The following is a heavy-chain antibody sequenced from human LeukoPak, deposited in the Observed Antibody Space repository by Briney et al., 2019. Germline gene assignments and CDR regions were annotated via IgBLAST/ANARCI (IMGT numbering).Heavy chain of an antibody. D-gene: IGHD2-2*01. CDR1: GGSISSSNW. CDR3: ARDWCSSTSCYSFDP. V-gene: IGHV4-4*02. Sequence: PSGTLSLTCAVSGGSISSSNWWSWVRQPPGKGLEWIGEIYHSGSTNYNPSLKSRVTISVDKSKNQFSLKLSSVTAADTAVYYCARDWCSSTSCYSFDPWGRGTLVTVSS. CDR2: IYHSGST. J-gene: IGHJ5*02.